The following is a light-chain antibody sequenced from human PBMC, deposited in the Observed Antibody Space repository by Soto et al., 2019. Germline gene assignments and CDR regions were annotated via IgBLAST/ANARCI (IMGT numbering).Light chain of an antibody. Sequence: ETVLTQSPGTLSLSPGERATLACRTSQTIRSNHLAWYRQTPGQAPRLLIYGASNRATGIADRFSGSGSGTDFTLIISRLEPEDFALYYCQHYGSSPWTFGQGTKVEIK. J-gene: IGKJ1*01. V-gene: IGKV3-20*01. CDR3: QHYGSSPWT. CDR2: GAS. CDR1: QTIRSNH.